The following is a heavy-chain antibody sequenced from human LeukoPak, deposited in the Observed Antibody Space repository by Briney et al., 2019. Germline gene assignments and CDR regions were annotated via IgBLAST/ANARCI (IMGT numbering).Heavy chain of an antibody. J-gene: IGHJ3*02. CDR1: GFTFSSYA. D-gene: IGHD2-15*01. CDR3: AKDRYCSGGSCYSGDAFDI. CDR2: ISGSGGST. Sequence: GGSLRLSCAASGFTFSSYAMSWVRQAPGKGLEWVSAISGSGGSTYYADSVKGRFTISRDNSKNTLYLQMNSLRAEDTAVYYCAKDRYCSGGSCYSGDAFDIWGQGTMVTVSS. V-gene: IGHV3-23*01.